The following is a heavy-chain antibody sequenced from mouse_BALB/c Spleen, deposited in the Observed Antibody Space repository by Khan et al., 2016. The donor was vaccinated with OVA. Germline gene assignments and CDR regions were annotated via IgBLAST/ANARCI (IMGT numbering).Heavy chain of an antibody. CDR3: TGVNWDVACFAY. CDR2: IYPGNRDT. CDR1: GYTFTSYW. D-gene: IGHD4-1*01. J-gene: IGHJ3*01. Sequence: VQLQQSGTVLARPGASVKMSCKASGYTFTSYWMHWVKQRPGPGLEWIGAIYPGNRDTTYNQKFKGKAKLTADKSTSDAYMELSSLTNEDSAVXDWTGVNWDVACFAYWGQGTLGTVSA. V-gene: IGHV1-5*01.